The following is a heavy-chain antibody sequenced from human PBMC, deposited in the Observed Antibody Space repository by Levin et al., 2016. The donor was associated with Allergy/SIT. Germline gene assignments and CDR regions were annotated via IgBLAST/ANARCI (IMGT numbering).Heavy chain of an antibody. Sequence: VRQAPGKGLEWVAFIRYDGSNKYYADSVKGRFTISRDNSKNTLYLQMNSLRAEDTAVYYCAKDRGRGLIMDVWGQGTTVTVSS. J-gene: IGHJ6*02. D-gene: IGHD3-16*01. V-gene: IGHV3-30*02. CDR3: AKDRGRGLIMDV. CDR2: IRYDGSNK.